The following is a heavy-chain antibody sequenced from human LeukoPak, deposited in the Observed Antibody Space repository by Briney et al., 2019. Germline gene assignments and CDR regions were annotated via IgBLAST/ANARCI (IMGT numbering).Heavy chain of an antibody. V-gene: IGHV3-9*01. CDR3: AKDHGSGSYLVYYFDY. CDR2: ISWNSGSI. D-gene: IGHD3-10*01. Sequence: GGSLRLSCAASGFTFDDYAMHWVRQAPGKGLEWVPGISWNSGSIGYADSVKGRFTISRDNAKNSLYLQMNSLRAEDTALYYCAKDHGSGSYLVYYFDYWGQGTLVTVSS. J-gene: IGHJ4*02. CDR1: GFTFDDYA.